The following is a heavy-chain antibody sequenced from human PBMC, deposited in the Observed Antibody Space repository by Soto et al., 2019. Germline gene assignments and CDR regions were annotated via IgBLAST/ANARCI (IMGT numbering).Heavy chain of an antibody. Sequence: PSVILRLTWTVSGGTIRNHYGSWIRQTPEKGLEGIGYTYFSGSTNYNPFFTSRVTILVDTSKNQFSLKLNSVTAADTAVYYCARVDYDSVWGSYRYTVPGAFAYWGQGALVTVSS. J-gene: IGHJ4*02. CDR2: TYFSGST. V-gene: IGHV4-59*11. D-gene: IGHD3-16*02. CDR3: ARVDYDSVWGSYRYTVPGAFAY. CDR1: GGTIRNHY.